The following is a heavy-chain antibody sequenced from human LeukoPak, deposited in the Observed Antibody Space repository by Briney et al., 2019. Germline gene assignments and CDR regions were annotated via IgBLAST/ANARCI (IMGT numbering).Heavy chain of an antibody. J-gene: IGHJ4*02. CDR2: FYTSGHT. V-gene: IGHV4-61*09. Sequence: SETLSLTCTVSGGSINSGSYYWSWIRQPAGKGLEWMGHFYTSGHTSYNPSLKSRVTISVDTSKNQFSLKLSSVTAADTAVYYCAREGFGELLNDYYFDYWGQGTLVTVSS. D-gene: IGHD3-10*01. CDR1: GGSINSGSYY. CDR3: AREGFGELLNDYYFDY.